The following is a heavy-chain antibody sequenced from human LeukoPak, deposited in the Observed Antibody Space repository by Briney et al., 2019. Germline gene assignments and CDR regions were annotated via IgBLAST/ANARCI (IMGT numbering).Heavy chain of an antibody. J-gene: IGHJ4*02. D-gene: IGHD5-12*01. CDR3: ARLASGYDYAYFAS. V-gene: IGHV1-18*01. Sequence: GASVKVSCKASGYTFTSYGISWVRQAPGQGREWMGWISAYNGNTNYAQKLQGRVTLTPDTSTSTAYMELRSLRSDDTALYYCARLASGYDYAYFASWGQEALVPVSS. CDR2: ISAYNGNT. CDR1: GYTFTSYG.